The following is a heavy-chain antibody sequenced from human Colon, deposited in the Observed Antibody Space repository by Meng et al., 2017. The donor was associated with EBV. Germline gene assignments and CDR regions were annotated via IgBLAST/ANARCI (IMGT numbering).Heavy chain of an antibody. CDR1: GGSIRLSSGY. V-gene: IGHV4-39*01. D-gene: IGHD3-10*01. CDR2: IYYNGST. Sequence: QLSREESGQGLFNASGTISLPFPVCGGSIRLSSGYWGWIRQHPGKGLELIGSIYYNGSTYYNPSIKSRVTISVDTSKNQYSLKLNSVTAADTAVYYCARRRYYYGSGSYHSYYFDYWGQGALVTVSS. CDR3: ARRRYYYGSGSYHSYYFDY. J-gene: IGHJ4*02.